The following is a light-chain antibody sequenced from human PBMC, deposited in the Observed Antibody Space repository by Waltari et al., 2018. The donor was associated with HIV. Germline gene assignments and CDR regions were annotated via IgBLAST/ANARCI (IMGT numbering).Light chain of an antibody. CDR3: QAWDSSTVV. V-gene: IGLV3-1*01. CDR2: QAT. CDR1: KLGDKY. J-gene: IGLJ2*01. Sequence: SYELTQPPSGSVSPGQTASINCSGDKLGDKYACWYQQQPGQSPVLVIYQATKRPSGIPDRFSGSNSGNTATLTISGTQAIEEADYYCQAWDSSTVVFGGGTKLTVL.